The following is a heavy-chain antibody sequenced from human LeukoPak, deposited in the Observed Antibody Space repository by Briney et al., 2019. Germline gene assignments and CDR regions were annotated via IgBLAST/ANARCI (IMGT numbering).Heavy chain of an antibody. V-gene: IGHV3-15*01. CDR1: GLTVRTNY. CDR3: STDRRLTGLFDF. J-gene: IGHJ4*02. Sequence: GGSLRLSCAASGLTVRTNYINWVRQAPGEGLVWVARIKRRSDGETTDYAAPVKGRFTISRDDSKNTLYLQMNNLKTEDTAVYYCSTDRRLTGLFDFWGQGTQVTVSS. D-gene: IGHD3-9*01. CDR2: IKRRSDGETT.